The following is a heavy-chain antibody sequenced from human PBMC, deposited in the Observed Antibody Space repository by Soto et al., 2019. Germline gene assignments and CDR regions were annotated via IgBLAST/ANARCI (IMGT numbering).Heavy chain of an antibody. Sequence: EVQLVESGGGLVQPGGSLRLSCAASGFTFSSYDMHWVRQATGKGLEWVSAIGTAGDTYYPGSVKGRFTISRENAKNSLYLQMNSLRAGDTAVYYCARGHTYYYDSSDAFDIWGQGTMVTVSS. CDR3: ARGHTYYYDSSDAFDI. CDR2: IGTAGDT. CDR1: GFTFSSYD. D-gene: IGHD3-22*01. J-gene: IGHJ3*02. V-gene: IGHV3-13*04.